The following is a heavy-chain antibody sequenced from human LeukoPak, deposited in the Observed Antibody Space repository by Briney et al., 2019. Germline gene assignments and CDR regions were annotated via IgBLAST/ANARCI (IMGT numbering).Heavy chain of an antibody. Sequence: SETLSLTCTVSGGSVSSDSCYWSWIRQPPGKGLEWIGYIYNSGSTNYNPSLKSRVTISVDTSKSQFSLKLSSVTAADTAIYYCARNIVGPRQVDYWGQGTLVTVSS. CDR2: IYNSGST. CDR3: ARNIVGPRQVDY. CDR1: GGSVSSDSCY. J-gene: IGHJ4*02. D-gene: IGHD1-26*01. V-gene: IGHV4-61*01.